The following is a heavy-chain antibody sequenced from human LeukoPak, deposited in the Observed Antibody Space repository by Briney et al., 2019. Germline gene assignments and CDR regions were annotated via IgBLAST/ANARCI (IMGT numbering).Heavy chain of an antibody. D-gene: IGHD3-10*01. J-gene: IGHJ6*02. V-gene: IGHV1-2*02. CDR2: INPNSGGT. CDR1: GYTFTGHY. Sequence: GASVKVSCKTSGYTFTGHYMHWVRQAPGQGLEWMGWINPNSGGTNYAQKFQGRVTMTRDTSISTAYMELSRLRSDDTAVYYCASTYYYGSGSWNYYYYGMDVWGQGTTVTVSS. CDR3: ASTYYYGSGSWNYYYYGMDV.